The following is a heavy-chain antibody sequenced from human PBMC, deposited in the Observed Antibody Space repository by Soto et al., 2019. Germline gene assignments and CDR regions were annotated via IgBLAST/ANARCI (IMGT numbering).Heavy chain of an antibody. CDR2: ISFTSSTI. D-gene: IGHD2-8*01. J-gene: IGHJ5*02. Sequence: EVQLVESGGGLVQPGGSLRLSCAASGFISSSYSMNWVRQAPGKGLEWVSYISFTSSTIFYADSVRGRFTISRDNAKNSLYLQMNTLRDEDTAVYYCARDNGMAGSFDPWGQGTLVTVSS. V-gene: IGHV3-48*02. CDR3: ARDNGMAGSFDP. CDR1: GFISSSYS.